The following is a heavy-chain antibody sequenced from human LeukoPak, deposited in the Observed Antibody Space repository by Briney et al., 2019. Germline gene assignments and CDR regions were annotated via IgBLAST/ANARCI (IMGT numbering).Heavy chain of an antibody. J-gene: IGHJ4*02. D-gene: IGHD6-19*01. V-gene: IGHV1-8*01. CDR2: MNPNSGNT. CDR3: ARGAWYSGAYTTLYYFDY. CDR1: GYTFTRYD. Sequence: ASVKVSCKASGYTFTRYDINWVRQATGQGLEWMGWMNPNSGNTGYAQKFQDRVTMTRNTSISTAYMELSSLRSEDTAVYYCARGAWYSGAYTTLYYFDYWGQGTLVTVSS.